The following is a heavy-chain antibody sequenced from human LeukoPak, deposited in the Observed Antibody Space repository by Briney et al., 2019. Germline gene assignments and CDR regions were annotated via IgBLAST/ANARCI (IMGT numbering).Heavy chain of an antibody. Sequence: GGSLRLSCVASGFTFSSYAMSWVRQAPGKGLEWVSGISGSGESTYYADSVKGRFIISRDNSKDTLYLQMNSLRAEDTAVYYCAKAGGTCFDYWGQGTLVSVSS. V-gene: IGHV3-23*01. J-gene: IGHJ4*02. CDR1: GFTFSSYA. D-gene: IGHD1-26*01. CDR3: AKAGGTCFDY. CDR2: ISGSGEST.